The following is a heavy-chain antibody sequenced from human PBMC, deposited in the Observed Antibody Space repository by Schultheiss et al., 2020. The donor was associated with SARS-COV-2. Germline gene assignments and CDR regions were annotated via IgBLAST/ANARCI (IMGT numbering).Heavy chain of an antibody. J-gene: IGHJ4*02. Sequence: SGPTLVKPTQTLTLTCTFSGFSLSTSGMCVSWIRQPPGKALEWLARIDWDDDKYYNTSLKTRLTISKDTSKNQVVLTMTNMDPVDTATYYCARIGSGGSCYTGSFDYWGQGTLVTVSS. CDR2: IDWDDDK. V-gene: IGHV2-70*11. D-gene: IGHD2-15*01. CDR1: GFSLSTSGMC. CDR3: ARIGSGGSCYTGSFDY.